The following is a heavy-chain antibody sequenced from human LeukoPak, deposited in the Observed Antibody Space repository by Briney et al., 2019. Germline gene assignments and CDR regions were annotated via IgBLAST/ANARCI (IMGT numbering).Heavy chain of an antibody. CDR1: GFTFSTFA. V-gene: IGHV3-23*01. Sequence: GGSQRLSCAASGFTFSTFAMIWVRQPPGKGLEWVSSIFPSGGEIHYADSVRGRFTISRDNSKSTLSLQMNSLRAEDTAIYYCATYRQVLLPFESWGQGTLVTVSS. CDR2: IFPSGGEI. J-gene: IGHJ4*02. CDR3: ATYRQVLLPFES. D-gene: IGHD2-8*02.